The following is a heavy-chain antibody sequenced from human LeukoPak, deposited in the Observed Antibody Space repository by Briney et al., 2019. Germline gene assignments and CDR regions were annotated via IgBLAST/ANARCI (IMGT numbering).Heavy chain of an antibody. Sequence: PGGSLRLSCAASGFTFSSYAMGWVRQAPGKGLEWVSAISGSGGSTYYADSVKGRFTISRDNSKDTLYLQMNSLRAEDTAVYYCAKDLEIQLWDDAFDIWGQGTMVTVSS. D-gene: IGHD5-18*01. J-gene: IGHJ3*02. CDR1: GFTFSSYA. CDR2: ISGSGGST. CDR3: AKDLEIQLWDDAFDI. V-gene: IGHV3-23*01.